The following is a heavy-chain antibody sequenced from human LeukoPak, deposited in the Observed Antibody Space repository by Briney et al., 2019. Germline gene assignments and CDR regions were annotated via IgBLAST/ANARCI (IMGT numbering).Heavy chain of an antibody. CDR1: GYTFSSYV. J-gene: IGHJ5*02. CDR2: ISAYNGNT. CDR3: ARDQGVAATSWFDP. V-gene: IGHV1-18*04. Sequence: ASVKVSCKASGYTFSSYVISWVRQAPGQGLKWMGWISAYNGNTNYAQKRQGRVTMTTDTSTSTAYMELRSLRSDDTAVYYCARDQGVAATSWFDPWGQGTLVTVSS. D-gene: IGHD2-15*01.